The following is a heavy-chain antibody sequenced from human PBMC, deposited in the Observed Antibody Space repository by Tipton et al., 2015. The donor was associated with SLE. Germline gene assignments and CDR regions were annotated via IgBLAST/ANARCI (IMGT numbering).Heavy chain of an antibody. D-gene: IGHD4-23*01. V-gene: IGHV3-33*01. CDR2: VWYNGGKN. Sequence: QLVQSGGGVVQPGRSLRLSCAASGFTFSGFGMHWVRQAPGKGLEWVAVVWYNGGKNYYADSVKGRFTISRDNSKNTLYLQMNSLRAEDTAIYYCARGRGNDYGGNSGYFDYWGQGTLVTVSS. J-gene: IGHJ4*02. CDR1: GFTFSGFG. CDR3: ARGRGNDYGGNSGYFDY.